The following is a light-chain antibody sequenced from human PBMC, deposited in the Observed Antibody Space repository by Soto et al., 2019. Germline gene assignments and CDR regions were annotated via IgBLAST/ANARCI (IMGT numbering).Light chain of an antibody. CDR2: KAS. CDR3: QQYNSYSQT. Sequence: DIQMTQSPYTLSASVGDRVTITCRASQDINPYINWYQKKPGKAPNLLIYKASSLQSGVPSRFSGSGSGTEFTLTISSLQPEDFATYYCQQYNSYSQTFGQGTKVDIK. V-gene: IGKV1-5*03. J-gene: IGKJ1*01. CDR1: QDINPY.